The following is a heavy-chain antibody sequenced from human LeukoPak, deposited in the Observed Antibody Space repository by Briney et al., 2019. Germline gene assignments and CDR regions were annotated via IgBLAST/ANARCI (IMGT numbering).Heavy chain of an antibody. CDR3: AREIKYYYGSGSYYSVSDY. CDR1: GFTFSSYS. V-gene: IGHV3-21*04. J-gene: IGHJ4*02. Sequence: GGSVRLSCAASGFTFSSYSMNWVRQAPGKGLEWVSSISSSSSYIYYADSVKGRFTISRDNAKNSLYLQMNSLRAEDTALYYCAREIKYYYGSGSYYSVSDYWGQGTLVTVSS. D-gene: IGHD3-10*01. CDR2: ISSSSSYI.